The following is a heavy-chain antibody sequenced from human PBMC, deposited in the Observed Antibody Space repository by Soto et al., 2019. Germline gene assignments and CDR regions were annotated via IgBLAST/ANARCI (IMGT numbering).Heavy chain of an antibody. V-gene: IGHV3-23*01. CDR2: ISGSGGST. CDR3: ARRGSGSYYAY. D-gene: IGHD1-26*01. CDR1: GFTFSSYA. J-gene: IGHJ4*02. Sequence: EVQLLESGGGLVQPGGSLRLSCAASGFTFSSYAMRWVRQAPGTGLEWVSAISGSGGSTYYADSVKGRFTISRDNSKNTLYLQMNSLRAEDTAVYYCARRGSGSYYAYWGQGTLVTVSS.